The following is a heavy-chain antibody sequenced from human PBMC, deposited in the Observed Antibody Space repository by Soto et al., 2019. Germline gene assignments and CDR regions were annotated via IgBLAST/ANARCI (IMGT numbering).Heavy chain of an antibody. CDR1: GFTFSSYE. CDR3: ASVWSGYSGAHY. D-gene: IGHD3-3*01. J-gene: IGHJ4*02. CDR2: ITRGGSTI. V-gene: IGHV3-48*03. Sequence: EVQLVESGGGLLQPGGSLRLSCVASGFTFSSYEMIWVRQAPGEGLECISYITRGGSTIHYADSVKGRFTISRDNAKNSLYLQMNSLRAEDSALYYCASVWSGYSGAHYWGQGTLVTVSS.